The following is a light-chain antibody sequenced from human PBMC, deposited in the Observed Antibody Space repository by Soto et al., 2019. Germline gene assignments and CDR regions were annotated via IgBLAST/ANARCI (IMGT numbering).Light chain of an antibody. CDR1: QSISSW. CDR2: DAS. Sequence: DIQMTQSPSTLSASVGDRVTITCRASQSISSWLAWYQQKPGQAPKLLIYDASSLESGVPSRFSGSGSGTVFTLTFSSLQTDDFATYYCQQYNSSPYTFGPGTKLEIK. CDR3: QQYNSSPYT. V-gene: IGKV1-5*01. J-gene: IGKJ2*01.